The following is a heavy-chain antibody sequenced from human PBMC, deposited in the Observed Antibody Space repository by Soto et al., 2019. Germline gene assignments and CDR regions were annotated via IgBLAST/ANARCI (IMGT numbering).Heavy chain of an antibody. CDR1: GYTFTSYG. CDR2: ISAYNGNT. D-gene: IGHD2-2*01. CDR3: ARDRESYCSSTSCYVFDY. J-gene: IGHJ4*02. V-gene: IGHV1-18*01. Sequence: QVQLVQSGAEVKKPGASVKVSCKASGYTFTSYGISWVRQAPGQGLEWMGWISAYNGNTNYAQKLRGSVTMTTDTATSRAYRDPSRLSADDTAVYYCARDRESYCSSTSCYVFDYWGQGTLVTVSS.